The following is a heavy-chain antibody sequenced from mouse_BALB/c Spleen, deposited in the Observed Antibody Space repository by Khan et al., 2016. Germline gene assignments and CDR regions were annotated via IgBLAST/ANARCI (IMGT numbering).Heavy chain of an antibody. D-gene: IGHD4-1*01. CDR1: GFTFNTNA. Sequence: EVQLVETGGGLVQPKGSLKLSCAASGFTFNTNAMNWVRQAPGKGLEWVARIRSKSNNYATYYADSVKDRFTISRDDSQSMLYLQMNNLKTEDTAMYCCVRELGFAYWGQGTLVTVSA. J-gene: IGHJ3*01. CDR2: IRSKSNNYAT. V-gene: IGHV10S3*01. CDR3: VRELGFAY.